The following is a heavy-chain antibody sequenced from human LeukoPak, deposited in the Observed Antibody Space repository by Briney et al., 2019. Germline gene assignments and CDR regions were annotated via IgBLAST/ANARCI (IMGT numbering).Heavy chain of an antibody. J-gene: IGHJ4*02. CDR3: AKARWEPNFDY. D-gene: IGHD1-26*01. Sequence: GGSLRLSCAASGFTFDDYAMHWVRQGPGKSLEWVSLINENGDIAYYGDSVKGRFTVSRDNAKNSLYLQMNSLTTEDTALYYCAKARWEPNFDYWGQGTLVTVSS. V-gene: IGHV3-43*02. CDR1: GFTFDDYA. CDR2: INENGDIA.